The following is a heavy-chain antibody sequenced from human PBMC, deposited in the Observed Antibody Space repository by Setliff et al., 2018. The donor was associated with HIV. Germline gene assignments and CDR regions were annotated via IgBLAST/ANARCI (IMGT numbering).Heavy chain of an antibody. CDR1: GYTFTDYY. D-gene: IGHD2-2*01. CDR3: ASDIAVIPAASQVGGFDI. CDR2: INPNSGGT. Sequence: ASVKVSCKASGYTFTDYYIHWVRQAPGQGLEWMGRINPNSGGTNYAQKFQGRVTITRDTSISTTYMELSRLTSDDTAVYYCASDIAVIPAASQVGGFDICGQGTMVTVSS. J-gene: IGHJ3*02. V-gene: IGHV1-2*06.